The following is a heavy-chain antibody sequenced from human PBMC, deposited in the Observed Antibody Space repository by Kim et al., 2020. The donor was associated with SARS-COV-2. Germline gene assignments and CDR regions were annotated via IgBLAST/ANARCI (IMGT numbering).Heavy chain of an antibody. D-gene: IGHD6-13*01. CDR3: AIQQLVPGYFDY. V-gene: IGHV5-10-1*01. Sequence: NHSPSFQGHVTISADKSISTAYLQWSSLKASETAMYYCAIQQLVPGYFDYWGQGTLVTVSS. J-gene: IGHJ4*02.